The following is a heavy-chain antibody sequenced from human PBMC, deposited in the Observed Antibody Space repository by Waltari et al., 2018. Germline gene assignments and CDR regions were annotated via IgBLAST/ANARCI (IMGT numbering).Heavy chain of an antibody. D-gene: IGHD2-21*01. CDR3: ARYGEVPPNYFFDF. J-gene: IGHJ4*01. Sequence: QVQLHQWRAGLLKPPETLSLTCAVPGESFSGYFWSWIRQPPGKGLAWLGAIHYDGSTNYKPSLKSRLSLSVDTTKKHFSLRLTSVTAADTGMYFCARYGEVPPNYFFDFWGQGIRVTVSS. CDR2: IHYDGST. V-gene: IGHV4-34*01. CDR1: GESFSGYF.